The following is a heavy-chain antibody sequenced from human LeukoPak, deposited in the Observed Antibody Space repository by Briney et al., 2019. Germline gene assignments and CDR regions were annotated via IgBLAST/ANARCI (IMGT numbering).Heavy chain of an antibody. CDR2: IHPSGGST. CDR3: ARGLPPNYYDSSGYYSTPDY. V-gene: IGHV1-46*01. J-gene: IGHJ4*02. Sequence: GASVKVSCKASGSSFTSHYMHWVRQAPGQGLEWMGVIHPSGGSTRNAQNFQGRVIITRDTSTSTVYMELSSLRSEDTAVYYCARGLPPNYYDSSGYYSTPDYWGQGTLVTVSS. CDR1: GSSFTSHY. D-gene: IGHD3-22*01.